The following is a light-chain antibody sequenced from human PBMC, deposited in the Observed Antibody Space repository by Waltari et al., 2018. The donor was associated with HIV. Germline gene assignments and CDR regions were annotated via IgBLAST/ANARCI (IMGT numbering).Light chain of an antibody. CDR1: SSNIGSNY. J-gene: IGLJ3*02. V-gene: IGLV1-47*01. CDR3: AAWDDSLSGPWV. Sequence: QSVLTQPPSVSGTPGQRVFISCSGSSSNIGSNYVYWYQQLPGTAPKLLIYRNNQRPSGVPDRFSGSKSGTSASLAISGLRSEDEADYYCAAWDDSLSGPWVFGGGTKLTVL. CDR2: RNN.